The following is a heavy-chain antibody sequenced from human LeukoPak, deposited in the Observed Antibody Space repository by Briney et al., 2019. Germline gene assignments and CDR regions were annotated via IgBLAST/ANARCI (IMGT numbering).Heavy chain of an antibody. D-gene: IGHD3-22*01. CDR1: GGTFSSYA. V-gene: IGHV1-69*05. Sequence: SVKVSCKASGGTFSSYAISWVRQAPGQGLEWMGGIIPIFGTANYAQKFQGRVTITTDESTSTAYMELSSLRSEDTAVFYCARDYIGGYAPFDPWGQGTLVTVSS. CDR2: IIPIFGTA. J-gene: IGHJ5*02. CDR3: ARDYIGGYAPFDP.